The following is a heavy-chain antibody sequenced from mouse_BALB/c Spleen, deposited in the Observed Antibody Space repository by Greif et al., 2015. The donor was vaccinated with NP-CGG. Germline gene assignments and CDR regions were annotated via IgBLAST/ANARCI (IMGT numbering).Heavy chain of an antibody. J-gene: IGHJ4*01. V-gene: IGHV5-4*02. D-gene: IGHD2-14*01. Sequence: EVKLMESGGGLVKPGGSLKLSCAASGFTFSDYYMYWVRQTPEKRLEWVATISDGGSYTYYPDSVKGRFTISRDNAKNNLYLQMSSLKSEDTAMYYCARAYYRYDDYAMDYWGQGTSVTVSS. CDR3: ARAYYRYDDYAMDY. CDR1: GFTFSDYY. CDR2: ISDGGSYT.